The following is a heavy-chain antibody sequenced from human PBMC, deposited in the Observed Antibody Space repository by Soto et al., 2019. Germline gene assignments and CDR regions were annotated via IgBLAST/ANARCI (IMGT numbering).Heavy chain of an antibody. V-gene: IGHV3-49*03. Sequence: PGGSLRLSCTASGFTFGDYGMNWFRQTPGKGPEWVSFIRSKGYGGTTAYAASVKGRFTISRDDSKSIAYLQMNGLKTEDTAVYYCSRLYFENNGPPRYWGQGTLVTVSS. D-gene: IGHD3-9*01. CDR2: IRSKGYGGTT. CDR3: SRLYFENNGPPRY. J-gene: IGHJ4*02. CDR1: GFTFGDYG.